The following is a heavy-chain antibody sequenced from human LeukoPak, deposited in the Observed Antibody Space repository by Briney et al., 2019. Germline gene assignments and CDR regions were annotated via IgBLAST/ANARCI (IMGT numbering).Heavy chain of an antibody. CDR1: GGTFSSYA. D-gene: IGHD5-18*01. CDR2: IIPILGIA. V-gene: IGHV1-69*04. Sequence: SVKVSCKASGGTFSSYAISWVQQAPGQGLEWMGRIIPILGIANYAQKFQGRVTITADKSTSTAYMELSSLRSEDTAVYYCARDPSADTAMVNIDYWGQGTLVTVSS. J-gene: IGHJ4*02. CDR3: ARDPSADTAMVNIDY.